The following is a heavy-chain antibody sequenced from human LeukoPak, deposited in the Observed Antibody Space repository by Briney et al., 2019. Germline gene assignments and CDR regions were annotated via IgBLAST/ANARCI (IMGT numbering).Heavy chain of an antibody. CDR3: AVYYYDSSGYYYYFDY. Sequence: KASETLSLTCAVYGGSFSGYYWSWIRQPPGKGLEWIGEINHSGSTNYNPSLKSRVTISVDTSKNQFSLKLSSVTAADTAVYYCAVYYYDSSGYYYYFDYWGQGTLVTVSS. CDR1: GGSFSGYY. CDR2: INHSGST. J-gene: IGHJ4*02. V-gene: IGHV4-34*01. D-gene: IGHD3-22*01.